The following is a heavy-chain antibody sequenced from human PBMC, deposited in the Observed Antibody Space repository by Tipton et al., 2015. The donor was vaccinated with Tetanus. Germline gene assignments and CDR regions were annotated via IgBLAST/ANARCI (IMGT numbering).Heavy chain of an antibody. CDR3: AREHMGFYYGSGSLLPSRYFDY. CDR2: IWYDGSNK. D-gene: IGHD3-10*01. V-gene: IGHV3-33*08. CDR1: GFTFSSYG. J-gene: IGHJ4*02. Sequence: SLRLSCAASGFTFSSYGMHWVRQAPGKGLEWVAVIWYDGSNKYYADSVKGRFTISRDNSKNTLYLQMNSLRAEDTAVYYCAREHMGFYYGSGSLLPSRYFDYWGQGTLVTVSS.